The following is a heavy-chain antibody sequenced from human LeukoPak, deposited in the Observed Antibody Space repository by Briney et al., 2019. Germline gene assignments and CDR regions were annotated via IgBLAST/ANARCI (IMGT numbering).Heavy chain of an antibody. D-gene: IGHD2-2*01. CDR1: GFTFSTYA. CDR2: ICGSDGSR. J-gene: IGHJ4*02. CDR3: AKGGSPSCYSSSGY. Sequence: GSLRLSCAASGFTFSTYAMSWVRQAPGKGLEWVSAICGSDGSRYYADSVKGRFTISRDNSKNTLYLQMNSLRGEDTAVYYCAKGGSPSCYSSSGYWGQGTLVTVSS. V-gene: IGHV3-23*01.